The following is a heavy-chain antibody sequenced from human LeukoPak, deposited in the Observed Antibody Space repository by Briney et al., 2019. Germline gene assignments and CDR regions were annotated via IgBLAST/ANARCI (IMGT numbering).Heavy chain of an antibody. J-gene: IGHJ6*03. CDR2: ISSSGSTI. D-gene: IGHD2-15*01. Sequence: PGGSLRLSCAASGFTFSSYEMNWVRQAPGKGLEWVSYISSSGSTIYYADSVKGRFTISGDNAKNSLYLQMNSLRAEDTAVYYCAKEGGRGGFYYYYYMDVWGKGTTVTVSS. CDR3: AKEGGRGGFYYYYYMDV. V-gene: IGHV3-48*03. CDR1: GFTFSSYE.